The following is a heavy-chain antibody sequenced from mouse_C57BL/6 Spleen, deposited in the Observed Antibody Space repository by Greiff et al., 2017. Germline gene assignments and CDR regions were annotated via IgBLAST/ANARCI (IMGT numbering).Heavy chain of an antibody. J-gene: IGHJ2*01. D-gene: IGHD2-3*01. CDR3: ARLIYDGYPYY. CDR1: GYAFTNYL. V-gene: IGHV1-54*01. Sequence: QVQLQQSGAELVRPGTSVKVSCKASGYAFTNYLIEWVKQRPGQGLEWIGVINPGSGGTNYNEKFKGKATLTADKSSSTAYMQLSSLTSEDSAVYFCARLIYDGYPYYWGQGTTLTVSS. CDR2: INPGSGGT.